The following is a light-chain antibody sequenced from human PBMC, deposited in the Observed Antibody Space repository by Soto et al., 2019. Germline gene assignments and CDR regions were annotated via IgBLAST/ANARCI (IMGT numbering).Light chain of an antibody. CDR2: ATS. Sequence: EIVLTQSPGTLSLSPGERATLSCRASQSVSTNYLAWYQQKPGQAPRLLIGATSSRATGIPDRFSGSGSGTDLTLTITRLEPEDFAVYFGQQYSSSPRGVTFGGGTKLEI. J-gene: IGKJ4*01. V-gene: IGKV3-20*01. CDR1: QSVSTNY. CDR3: QQYSSSPRGVT.